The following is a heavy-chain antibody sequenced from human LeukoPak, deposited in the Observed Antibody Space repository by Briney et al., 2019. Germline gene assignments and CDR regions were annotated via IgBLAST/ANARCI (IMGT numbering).Heavy chain of an antibody. V-gene: IGHV3-74*01. D-gene: IGHD2-15*01. CDR1: GFTFSGYA. CDR3: TRSTSCSGGSCYSSPWFDP. J-gene: IGHJ5*02. Sequence: GGSLRLSCAASGFTFSGYAMTWVRQPPGKGLVWVSRISSDGSSTTYADSVKGRFTISRDNAKNTLYLQMNSLRAEDTAVYYCTRSTSCSGGSCYSSPWFDPWGQGTLVTVSS. CDR2: ISSDGSST.